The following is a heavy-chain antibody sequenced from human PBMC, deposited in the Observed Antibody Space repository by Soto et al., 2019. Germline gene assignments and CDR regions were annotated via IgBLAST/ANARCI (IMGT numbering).Heavy chain of an antibody. Sequence: SSETLSLTCTASGGSISSYYWSWIRQPPGKGLEWIGYIYYSGSTNYNPSLKSRVTISVDTSKNQFSLKLSSVTAADTAVYYCARRWGDAFDFWGQGTMVTVSS. CDR3: ARRWGDAFDF. CDR1: GGSISSYY. V-gene: IGHV4-59*01. CDR2: IYYSGST. J-gene: IGHJ3*01. D-gene: IGHD1-26*01.